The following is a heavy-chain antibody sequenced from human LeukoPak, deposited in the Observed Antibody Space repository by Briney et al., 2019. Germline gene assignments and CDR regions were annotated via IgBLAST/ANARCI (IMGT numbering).Heavy chain of an antibody. V-gene: IGHV3-48*01. D-gene: IGHD6-13*01. Sequence: PGGSLRLSCATSGFTFRSYSMSWVRQAPGKGLEWISYISSSSSTIYYADSVKGRFTISRDNAKNSVDLQMNSLRAEDTAVYYCARPTGYSSSFLTDWGQGTLVTVSS. CDR3: ARPTGYSSSFLTD. CDR1: GFTFRSYS. CDR2: ISSSSSTI. J-gene: IGHJ4*02.